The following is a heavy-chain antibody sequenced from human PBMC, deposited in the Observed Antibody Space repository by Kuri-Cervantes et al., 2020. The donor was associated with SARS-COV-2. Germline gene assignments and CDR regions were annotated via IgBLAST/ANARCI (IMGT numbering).Heavy chain of an antibody. CDR3: ARDFGYLDV. CDR2: ISGSGGST. CDR1: GFTFDDYG. Sequence: GGSLRLSCAASGFTFDDYGMSWVRQAPGKGLEWVSAISGSGGSTYYADSVKGRFTISRANAKNSLYLQMDSLRVEDTAVYFCARDFGYLDVWGKGTTVTV. D-gene: IGHD3-10*01. V-gene: IGHV3-20*04. J-gene: IGHJ6*03.